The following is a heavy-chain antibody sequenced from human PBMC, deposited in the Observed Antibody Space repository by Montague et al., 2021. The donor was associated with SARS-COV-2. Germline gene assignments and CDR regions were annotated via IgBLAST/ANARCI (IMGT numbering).Heavy chain of an antibody. Sequence: SETLSLTCTVSGGSVSSDNWWTWVRQPPGKGLEWIGGIYHSGTTNYNPSLQSRVTLSVDKSRNHLSLNLRSVTAADTAMYYCALPLGGARFDPWGQGILVTVSS. V-gene: IGHV4-4*02. J-gene: IGHJ5*02. D-gene: IGHD1-26*01. CDR1: GGSVSSDNW. CDR2: IYHSGTT. CDR3: ALPLGGARFDP.